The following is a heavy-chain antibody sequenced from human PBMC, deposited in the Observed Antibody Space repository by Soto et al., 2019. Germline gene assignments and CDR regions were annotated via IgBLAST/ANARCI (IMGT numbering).Heavy chain of an antibody. Sequence: GGSLRLSCAASGFTFTRYSMNWVRQAPGKGLEWVSSISSTTNYIYYGDSMKGRFTISRDNAKNSLYLEMNSLRAEDTAVYYCARESEDLTSNFDYWGQGTLVTGSS. CDR3: ARESEDLTSNFDY. CDR2: ISSTTNYI. J-gene: IGHJ4*02. V-gene: IGHV3-21*06. CDR1: GFTFTRYS.